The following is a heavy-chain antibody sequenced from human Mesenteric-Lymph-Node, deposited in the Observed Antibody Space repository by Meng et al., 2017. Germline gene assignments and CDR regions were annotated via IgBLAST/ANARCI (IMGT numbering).Heavy chain of an antibody. CDR1: GFTFSTYE. J-gene: IGHJ4*02. V-gene: IGHV3-48*03. D-gene: IGHD4-17*01. CDR2: ISSSGTPI. Sequence: GESLKISCTTSGFTFSTYELMWVRQAPGKGLEWVSYISSSGTPIVYADSVKGRFTISRDNAKNSLYLQMNSLSAGDTAVYYCARAGGDYGFWDNWGQGTLVTVSS. CDR3: ARAGGDYGFWDN.